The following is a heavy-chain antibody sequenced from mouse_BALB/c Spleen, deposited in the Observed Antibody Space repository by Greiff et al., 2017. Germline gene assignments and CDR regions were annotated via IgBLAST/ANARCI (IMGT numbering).Heavy chain of an antibody. D-gene: IGHD2-14*01. CDR1: GYSFTGYT. CDR2: INPYNGGT. J-gene: IGHJ4*01. V-gene: IGHV1-26*01. Sequence: VQLQQSGPELVKPGASMKISCKASGYSFTGYTMNWVKQSHGKNLEWIGLINPYNGGTSYNQKFKGKATLTVDKSSSTAYMELLSLTSEDSAVYYCARDPYYRYDGGYAMDYWGQGTSVTVAS. CDR3: ARDPYYRYDGGYAMDY.